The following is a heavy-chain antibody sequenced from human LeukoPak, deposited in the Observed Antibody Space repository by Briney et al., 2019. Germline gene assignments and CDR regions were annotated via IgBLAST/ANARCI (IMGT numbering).Heavy chain of an antibody. D-gene: IGHD3-3*01. CDR1: GGSISSSIW. V-gene: IGHV4-4*02. Sequence: SGTLSLTCTVSGGSISSSIWWSWVRQSPRKGLEWIGEVYHSGGTNYNPSLKSRVAISLDNSKNQFSLKLSSVTAADTAVYYCARAPGGDFWSGYYENWFDPWGQGTLVTVSS. CDR3: ARAPGGDFWSGYYENWFDP. CDR2: VYHSGGT. J-gene: IGHJ5*02.